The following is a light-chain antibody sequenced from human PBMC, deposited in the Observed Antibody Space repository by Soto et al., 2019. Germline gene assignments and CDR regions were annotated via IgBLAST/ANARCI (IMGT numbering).Light chain of an antibody. CDR3: SSFTSSSTDV. Sequence: QSVLTQPASVSGSLGQSITISCTGTSSDIGGYNFVSWYRHHPGKAPKLMIYEVTNRPSGVSNRYSGSRSGNTASLTISGLQAEDEGDYSCSSFTSSSTDVFGTGTKVTVL. J-gene: IGLJ1*01. V-gene: IGLV2-14*01. CDR1: SSDIGGYNF. CDR2: EVT.